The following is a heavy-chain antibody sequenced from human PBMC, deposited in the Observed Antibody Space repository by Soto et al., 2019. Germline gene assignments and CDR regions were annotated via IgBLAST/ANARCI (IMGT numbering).Heavy chain of an antibody. Sequence: SLRLSCAASGFTFSISDMHWVRQATGKGLEGVSGIGSAGDPYYAGSVKGRFTISRENAKNSLYLQINSLRAGDTAVYYCARWNWQQLAFDYWGQGTLVTVSS. V-gene: IGHV3-13*05. CDR3: ARWNWQQLAFDY. CDR2: IGSAGDP. D-gene: IGHD6-13*01. J-gene: IGHJ4*02. CDR1: GFTFSISD.